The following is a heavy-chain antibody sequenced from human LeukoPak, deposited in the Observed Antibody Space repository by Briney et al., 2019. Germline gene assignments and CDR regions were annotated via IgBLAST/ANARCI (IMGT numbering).Heavy chain of an antibody. D-gene: IGHD6-13*01. V-gene: IGHV3-9*01. CDR2: ISWNSGSI. CDR1: GFTFDDYA. Sequence: SLRLFCAASGFTFDDYAMHWVRQAPGKGLEWVSGISWNSGSIGYADSVKGRFTISRDNAKNSLYLQMNSLRAEDTALYYCAKERVSSSWYRTKTSAIIGRKGFDYWGQGTLVTVSS. J-gene: IGHJ4*02. CDR3: AKERVSSSWYRTKTSAIIGRKGFDY.